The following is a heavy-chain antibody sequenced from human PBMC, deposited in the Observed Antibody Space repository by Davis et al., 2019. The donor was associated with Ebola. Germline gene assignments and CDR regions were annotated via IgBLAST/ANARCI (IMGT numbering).Heavy chain of an antibody. J-gene: IGHJ4*02. V-gene: IGHV1-46*01. CDR1: GYTFTSYY. Sequence: AASVKVSCKAPGYTFTSYYMHWVRQAPGQGLEWMGIINPSGGSTSYAQKFQGRVTMTRDTSISTAYMELSRLRSDDTAVYYCARGWRDQWLVRFEENTVPHDYWGQGTLVTVSS. CDR3: ARGWRDQWLVRFEENTVPHDY. D-gene: IGHD6-19*01. CDR2: INPSGGST.